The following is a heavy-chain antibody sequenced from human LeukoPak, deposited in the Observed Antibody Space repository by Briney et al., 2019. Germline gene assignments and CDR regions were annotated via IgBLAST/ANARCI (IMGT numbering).Heavy chain of an antibody. CDR2: IYHSGST. CDR1: GVSISSSNW. J-gene: IGHJ4*02. CDR3: ARALGPDFDY. V-gene: IGHV4-4*02. Sequence: SETLSLTCAVSGVSISSSNWWSWVRQTPGKGLEWIGEIYHSGSTNYNPSLKSRVTISVDKSRNQFSLKLTSVTAADTAVYYCARALGPDFDYWGQGTLVTVSS.